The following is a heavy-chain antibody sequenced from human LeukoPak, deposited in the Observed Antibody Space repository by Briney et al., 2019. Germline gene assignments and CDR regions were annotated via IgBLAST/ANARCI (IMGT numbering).Heavy chain of an antibody. V-gene: IGHV1-2*02. CDR3: ARVPQQLVPTGYFQH. D-gene: IGHD6-13*01. Sequence: ASVKVSCKASGYTFTGYYMHWVRQAPGQGLEWMGWINPNSGGTNYAQKLQGRVTMTTDTSTSTAYMELRSLRSDDTAVYYCARVPQQLVPTGYFQHWGQGTLVTVSS. CDR1: GYTFTGYY. CDR2: INPNSGGT. J-gene: IGHJ1*01.